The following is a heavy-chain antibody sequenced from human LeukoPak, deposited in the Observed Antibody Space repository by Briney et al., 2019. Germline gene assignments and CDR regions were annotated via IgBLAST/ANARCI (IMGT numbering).Heavy chain of an antibody. J-gene: IGHJ4*02. CDR2: ISTYNGNT. Sequence: GASVKVSCKASGGTFSSYAISWVRQAPRQGLEWMEWISTYNGNTNYAQKLQGRVTMTTDTSASTAYMELRSLRSDDTAVYYCARDPSSSGWYPFFDCWGQGTLVTVSS. CDR3: ARDPSSSGWYPFFDC. CDR1: GGTFSSYA. V-gene: IGHV1-18*01. D-gene: IGHD6-19*01.